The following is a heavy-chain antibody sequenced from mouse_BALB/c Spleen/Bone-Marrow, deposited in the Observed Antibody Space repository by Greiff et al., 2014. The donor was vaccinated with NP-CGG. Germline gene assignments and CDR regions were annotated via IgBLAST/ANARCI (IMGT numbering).Heavy chain of an antibody. J-gene: IGHJ4*01. Sequence: VQLQQSGAELVRPGSSVKISCKASGYAFSSYWMNWVKQRPGQGLEWIGQIYPGDGDTNYNGKFKGKATLTADKSSSTAYMQLSRLTSEDSAVYFCARGVPMDYWGQGTSVTVSS. CDR3: ARGVPMDY. CDR1: GYAFSSYW. CDR2: IYPGDGDT. V-gene: IGHV1-80*01.